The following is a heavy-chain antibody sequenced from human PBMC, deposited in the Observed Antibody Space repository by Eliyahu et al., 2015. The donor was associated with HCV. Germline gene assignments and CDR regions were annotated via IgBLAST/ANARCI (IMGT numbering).Heavy chain of an antibody. V-gene: IGHV3-30*04. D-gene: IGHD3-16*02. Sequence: QEQLVESGGGVVQPGRSLRLSCAASGFTFNSYALHWARQAPGKGLEWVAAISFDGSITYYAGSVKGRFTISRDNSKNTLYLQMNSLRAEDTALYYCARIGSASYPLYYGMDVWGQGTTVTVFS. CDR3: ARIGSASYPLYYGMDV. CDR2: ISFDGSIT. J-gene: IGHJ6*02. CDR1: GFTFNSYA.